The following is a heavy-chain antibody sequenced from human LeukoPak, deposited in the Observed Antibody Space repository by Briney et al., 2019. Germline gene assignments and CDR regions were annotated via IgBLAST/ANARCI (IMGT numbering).Heavy chain of an antibody. D-gene: IGHD6-19*01. CDR1: GGSISSYY. J-gene: IGHJ4*02. CDR2: IYYTGST. CDR3: ARAFSSGWYPYSIGGLWFDY. Sequence: SATLSLTCTVSGGSISSYYWSWSRPPPGKGLGWMGFIYYTGSTNYNPSLKSRVTISVDTSKNQFSLKLSSVTAADTAVYYCARAFSSGWYPYSIGGLWFDYWGQGTLVTVSS. V-gene: IGHV4-59*01.